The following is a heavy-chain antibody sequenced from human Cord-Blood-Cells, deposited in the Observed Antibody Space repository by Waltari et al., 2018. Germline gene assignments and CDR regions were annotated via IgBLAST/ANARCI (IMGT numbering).Heavy chain of an antibody. CDR1: GGTFSSYA. CDR3: ARDRGPEDSSGWYGWFDP. Sequence: QVQLVQSGAEVKKPGSSVKVSCKASGGTFSSYAISWVRQAPGQGLEWMGGILPIFGKANDAQKFQGRVTITADESTSTAYMELSSLRSEDTAVYYCARDRGPEDSSGWYGWFDPWGQGTLVTVSS. D-gene: IGHD6-19*01. J-gene: IGHJ5*02. V-gene: IGHV1-69*01. CDR2: ILPIFGKA.